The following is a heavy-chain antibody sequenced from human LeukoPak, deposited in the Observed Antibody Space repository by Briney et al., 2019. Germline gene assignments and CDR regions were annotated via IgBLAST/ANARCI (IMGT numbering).Heavy chain of an antibody. CDR3: AKGLWSGYYSEVAPFDP. D-gene: IGHD3-3*01. CDR2: ISWNSGSI. V-gene: IGHV3-9*01. Sequence: GRSLRLSCAASGFTFDGYAMHWVRQAPGKGLEWVSGISWNSGSIGYADSVKGRFTISRDNAKNSLYLQMNSLRAEDTALYYCAKGLWSGYYSEVAPFDPWGQGTLVTVSS. J-gene: IGHJ5*02. CDR1: GFTFDGYA.